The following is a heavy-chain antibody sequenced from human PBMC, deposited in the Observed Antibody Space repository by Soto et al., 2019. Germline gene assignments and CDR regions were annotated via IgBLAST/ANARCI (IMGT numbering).Heavy chain of an antibody. CDR2: IIPIFGIA. CDR3: AREDRHRENGLVPAAIDGMDV. D-gene: IGHD2-2*01. J-gene: IGHJ6*02. V-gene: IGHV1-69*08. CDR1: GGTFSRYS. Sequence: QVQLVQSGAEVKKPGSSVKVSCKASGGTFSRYSITWVRQAPGHGLEWIGRIIPIFGIASYAQKFQGRVTITSDESTSTAYMELSSLRSDDTAGYYCAREDRHRENGLVPAAIDGMDVWGQGTTVTVSS.